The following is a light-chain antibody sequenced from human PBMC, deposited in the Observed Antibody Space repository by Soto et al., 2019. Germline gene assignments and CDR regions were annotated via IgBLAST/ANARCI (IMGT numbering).Light chain of an antibody. CDR2: GAS. CDR1: QSVSSSY. Sequence: ESVLTQSPGTLSLSPGERATLSCRASQSVSSSYLAWYQQKPGQAPRLLIYGASSRATGIPDRFSGSGSGTDFTLTISRLEPEDFAAYYCQQYGSSLPITFGQGTRLEI. CDR3: QQYGSSLPIT. J-gene: IGKJ5*01. V-gene: IGKV3-20*01.